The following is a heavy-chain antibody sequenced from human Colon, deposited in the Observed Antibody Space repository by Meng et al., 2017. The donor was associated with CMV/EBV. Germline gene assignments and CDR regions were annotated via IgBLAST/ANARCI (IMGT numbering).Heavy chain of an antibody. J-gene: IGHJ4*02. CDR2: IYYSGST. CDR3: ARVTYYDFRD. CDR1: GGSISSYF. Sequence: GSLRLSCTVSGGSISSYFWSWIRQPPGKGLEWIGYIYYSGSTNYNPSLKSRVTISVDTSKNQFSLKLSSVTAADTAVYYCARVTYYDFRDWGQGTLVTVSS. V-gene: IGHV4-59*01. D-gene: IGHD3-3*01.